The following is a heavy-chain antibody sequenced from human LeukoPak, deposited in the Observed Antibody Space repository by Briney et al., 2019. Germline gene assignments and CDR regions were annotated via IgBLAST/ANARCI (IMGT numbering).Heavy chain of an antibody. CDR3: ARGSSSFNWFDP. V-gene: IGHV4-30-2*01. CDR2: IYHSGST. Sequence: PSETLSLTCAVSGGSISSGGYSWSWIRQPPGKGLEWIGYIYHSGSTYYSPSLKSRVTISVDRSKNQFSLKLSSVTAADTAVYYCARGSSSFNWFDPWGQGTLVTVSS. CDR1: GGSISSGGYS. J-gene: IGHJ5*02. D-gene: IGHD6-13*01.